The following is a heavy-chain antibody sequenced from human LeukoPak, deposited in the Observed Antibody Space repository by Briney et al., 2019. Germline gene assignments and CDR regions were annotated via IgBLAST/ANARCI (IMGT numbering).Heavy chain of an antibody. Sequence: PSETLSLTCTVSGGSISSGDYYWSWIRQPPGKGLEWIGYIYYSGSTYYNPSLKSRVTISVDTSKNQFSLKLSSVTAADTAVYYCARDRPLPLGVRGVINRPPPYGMDVWGQGTTVTVSS. V-gene: IGHV4-30-4*01. CDR2: IYYSGST. CDR3: ARDRPLPLGVRGVINRPPPYGMDV. D-gene: IGHD3-10*01. J-gene: IGHJ6*02. CDR1: GGSISSGDYY.